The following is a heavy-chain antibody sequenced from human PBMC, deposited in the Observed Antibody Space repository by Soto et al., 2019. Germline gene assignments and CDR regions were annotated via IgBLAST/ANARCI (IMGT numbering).Heavy chain of an antibody. V-gene: IGHV1-8*01. D-gene: IGHD6-13*01. CDR1: GYAFASYD. Sequence: ASVKVSSKASGYAFASYDINWVRQATGQGLEWMGWMNPNSGNTGYAQKFQGRVTMTRNTSISTAYMELSSLRSEDTAVYYCARDTLEPSIAAAGTGWFDPWGQGTLVTVSS. J-gene: IGHJ5*02. CDR2: MNPNSGNT. CDR3: ARDTLEPSIAAAGTGWFDP.